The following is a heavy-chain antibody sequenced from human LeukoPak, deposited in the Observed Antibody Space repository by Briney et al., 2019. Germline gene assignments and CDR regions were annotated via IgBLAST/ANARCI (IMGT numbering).Heavy chain of an antibody. CDR3: ARDGIFGVVISY. D-gene: IGHD3-3*01. CDR1: GGSFSGYY. Sequence: PSETLSLTCAVYGGSFSGYYWSWIRQPPGKGLEWIGEINHSGSTNYNPSLKSRVTISVDTSKNQFSLKLSSVTAADTAVYYCARDGIFGVVISYWCQGTLVTVSS. J-gene: IGHJ4*02. V-gene: IGHV4-34*01. CDR2: INHSGST.